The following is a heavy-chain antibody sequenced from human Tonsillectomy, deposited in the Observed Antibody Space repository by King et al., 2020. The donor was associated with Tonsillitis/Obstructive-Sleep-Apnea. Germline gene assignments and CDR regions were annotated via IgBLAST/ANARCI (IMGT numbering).Heavy chain of an antibody. CDR1: GGSISRSNYY. CDR2: IYYSGST. CDR3: ARSVMTTVTDPDFDY. Sequence: QLQESGPGLVKPSETLSLTCTVSGGSISRSNYYWGWIRQPPGKGLEWIGSIYYSGSTYYNPSLKSRVTISVDTSKNQFSLKVSSVTAADTAVYYCARSVMTTVTDPDFDYWGQGTLVTVSS. V-gene: IGHV4-39*01. D-gene: IGHD4-17*01. J-gene: IGHJ4*02.